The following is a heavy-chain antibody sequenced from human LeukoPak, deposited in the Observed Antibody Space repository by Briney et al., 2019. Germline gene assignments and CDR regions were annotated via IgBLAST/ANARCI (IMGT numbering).Heavy chain of an antibody. J-gene: IGHJ5*02. Sequence: SETLSLTCAVYGGSFSGYYWNWIRQPPGKGLEWIGEINHSGSTNYNPSLKSRVTISVDTSKNQFSLKLSSVTAADAAVYYCARVMKRGIVVVPAARLNWFDPWGQGTLVTVSS. D-gene: IGHD2-2*01. CDR2: INHSGST. CDR3: ARVMKRGIVVVPAARLNWFDP. V-gene: IGHV4-34*01. CDR1: GGSFSGYY.